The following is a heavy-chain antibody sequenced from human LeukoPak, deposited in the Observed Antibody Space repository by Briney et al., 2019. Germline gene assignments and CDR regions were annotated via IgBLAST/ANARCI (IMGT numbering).Heavy chain of an antibody. Sequence: PSETLSLTCTVSGGSISSGGYYWSWIRQPPGKGLEWIGYIYHSGSTYYNPSPKSRVTISVVRSKNQFSLKLSSVTAADTAVYYCARYTTIFGVAIDYWGQGTLVTVSS. CDR2: IYHSGST. J-gene: IGHJ4*02. D-gene: IGHD3-3*01. CDR1: GGSISSGGYY. V-gene: IGHV4-30-2*01. CDR3: ARYTTIFGVAIDY.